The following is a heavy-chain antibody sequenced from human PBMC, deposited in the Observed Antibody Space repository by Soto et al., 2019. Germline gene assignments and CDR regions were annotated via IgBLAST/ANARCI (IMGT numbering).Heavy chain of an antibody. D-gene: IGHD1-26*01. CDR2: IYHSGST. V-gene: IGHV4-61*08. CDR3: ARLGIGWEFPFDY. CDR1: GGSVSNDAYY. Sequence: QVQLQESGPGLVKPSETLSLTCIVSGGSVSNDAYYWSWIRQPPGKGLEWIGYIYHSGSTYYNPRLKGRVTISADTSANQFSLKVSSVTAADTAVYYCARLGIGWEFPFDYWGQGTLVNVSS. J-gene: IGHJ4*02.